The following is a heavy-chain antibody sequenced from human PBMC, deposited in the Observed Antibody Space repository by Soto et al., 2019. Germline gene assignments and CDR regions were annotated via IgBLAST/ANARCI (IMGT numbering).Heavy chain of an antibody. V-gene: IGHV4-34*01. Sequence: PSEILSLTCAVYGGSFSAYHWSWIRQPPGKGLEWIGEINHSGGTNYNPSLKSRATISLDTSKNQLSLSLSSVTAADTAVYFCARGGNCRTTSCPLGYHSGMDVWGQGTTVTVSS. J-gene: IGHJ6*02. D-gene: IGHD2-2*01. CDR3: ARGGNCRTTSCPLGYHSGMDV. CDR1: GGSFSAYH. CDR2: INHSGGT.